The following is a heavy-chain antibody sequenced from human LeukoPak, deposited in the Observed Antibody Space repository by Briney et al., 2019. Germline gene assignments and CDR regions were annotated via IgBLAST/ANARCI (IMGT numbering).Heavy chain of an antibody. CDR1: GFTVNSNY. D-gene: IGHD2-15*01. J-gene: IGHJ4*02. V-gene: IGHV3-53*01. Sequence: GGSLRLSCAASGFTVNSNYMTWVRQAPGKGLEWGSVIYSGGSTYYADSVKGRFTISRDNSKNTLYLQMNSLRAEDTAVYYCARPALYCSGGSCLDFDYWGQGTLVTVSS. CDR2: IYSGGST. CDR3: ARPALYCSGGSCLDFDY.